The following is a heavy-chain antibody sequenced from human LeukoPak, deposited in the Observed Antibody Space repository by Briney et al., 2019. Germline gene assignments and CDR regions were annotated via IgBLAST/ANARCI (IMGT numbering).Heavy chain of an antibody. Sequence: PGGSLRLSCTASGFTVSSNYMSWVRQAPGKGLEWVSVLHSAGRKHYADSVKGRFTVSRDNSKNTLYLQMNSLRAEDTAVYYCARDPTSIAVAGDYWGQGTLVTVSS. CDR2: LHSAGRK. CDR3: ARDPTSIAVAGDY. D-gene: IGHD6-19*01. V-gene: IGHV3-66*01. J-gene: IGHJ4*02. CDR1: GFTVSSNY.